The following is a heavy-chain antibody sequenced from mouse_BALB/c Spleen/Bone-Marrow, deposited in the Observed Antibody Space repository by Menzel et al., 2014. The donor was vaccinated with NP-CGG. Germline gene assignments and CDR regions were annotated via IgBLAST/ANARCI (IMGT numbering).Heavy chain of an antibody. V-gene: IGHV1-14*01. J-gene: IGHJ1*01. CDR2: INPYNDGT. CDR1: GCTFTSYV. CDR3: ARSRGYFDV. Sequence: EVKLMESGPELVKPGASAKMSCKASGCTFTSYVMHWVKQKPGQGLEWIGYINPYNDGTKYNEKFKGKATLTSDKSSSTAYMELSSLTSEDSAVYYCARSRGYFDVWGAGTTVTVSS.